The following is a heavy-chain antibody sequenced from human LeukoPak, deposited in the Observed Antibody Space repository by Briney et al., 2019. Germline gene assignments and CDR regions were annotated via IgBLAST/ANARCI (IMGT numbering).Heavy chain of an antibody. J-gene: IGHJ3*02. CDR3: ARAGNAALRYFDWLISTKDAFDI. CDR2: ISAYNGST. V-gene: IGHV1-18*01. CDR1: GYTFTSYD. D-gene: IGHD3-9*01. Sequence: ASVKVSCKASGYTFTSYDINWVRQAPGQGHEWMGWISAYNGSTNYAQKLQGRVTMTTDTSTSTAYMELRSLRSDDTAVYYCARAGNAALRYFDWLISTKDAFDIWGQGTMVTVSS.